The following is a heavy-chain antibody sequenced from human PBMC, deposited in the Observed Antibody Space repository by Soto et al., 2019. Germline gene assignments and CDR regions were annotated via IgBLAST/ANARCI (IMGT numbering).Heavy chain of an antibody. V-gene: IGHV1-69*04. CDR3: AREALALPDIVLMVYAIGWFDP. CDR2: IIPILGIA. Sequence: ASVKVSCKASGGTFSSYTISWVRQAPGQGLEWMGRIIPILGIANYAQKFQGRVTITADKSTSTAYMELSSLRSEDTAVYYCAREALALPDIVLMVYAIGWFDPWGQGTLVTVSS. D-gene: IGHD2-8*01. J-gene: IGHJ5*02. CDR1: GGTFSSYT.